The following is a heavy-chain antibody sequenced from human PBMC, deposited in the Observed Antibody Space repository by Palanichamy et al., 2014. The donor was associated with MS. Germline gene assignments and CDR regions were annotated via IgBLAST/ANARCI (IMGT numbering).Heavy chain of an antibody. D-gene: IGHD2-2*01. Sequence: EVVLLQSGAEVTKPGESLKISCKGSGYTFTNYWIGWVRQMPGKGLEWMGIIYPDDSDARYSLSSQGQVTFSVDKSISTAFLQWNSLKASDTAMYYCTRFGPAAHSKMDLWGQGTLVTVSS. V-gene: IGHV5-51*01. CDR1: GYTFTNYW. CDR3: TRFGPAAHSKMDL. J-gene: IGHJ5*02. CDR2: IYPDDSDA.